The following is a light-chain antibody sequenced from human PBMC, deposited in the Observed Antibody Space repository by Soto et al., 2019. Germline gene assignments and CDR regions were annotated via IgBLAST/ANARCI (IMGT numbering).Light chain of an antibody. V-gene: IGLV2-14*01. CDR1: SCDVGAYNY. CDR3: SSYASSSPYV. CDR2: DVS. Sequence: QSALTQPASVSGSPGQSITISCTGTSCDVGAYNYVSWYQQYPGKAPKLMIYDVSHRPSGVSNRFSGSKSGNTASLTISGLQAEDEADYYCSSYASSSPYVFGTGTKLTVL. J-gene: IGLJ1*01.